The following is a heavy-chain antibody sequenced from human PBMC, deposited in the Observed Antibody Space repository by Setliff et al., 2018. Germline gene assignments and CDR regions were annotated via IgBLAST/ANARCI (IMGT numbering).Heavy chain of an antibody. Sequence: GGSLRLSCAASGFTFSSHWMHWVRQAPGKGLEWVSYISSSSGLIYYADSVKGRFTISRDEAKNSLYLQMNSLRTEDTAVYYCARSAVAVPGQFYFDNWGQGTQVTVS. CDR1: GFTFSSHW. V-gene: IGHV3-48*01. CDR2: ISSSSGLI. D-gene: IGHD6-19*01. CDR3: ARSAVAVPGQFYFDN. J-gene: IGHJ4*02.